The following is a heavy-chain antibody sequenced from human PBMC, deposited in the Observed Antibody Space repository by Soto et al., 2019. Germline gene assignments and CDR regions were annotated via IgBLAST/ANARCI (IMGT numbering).Heavy chain of an antibody. J-gene: IGHJ6*02. CDR3: ARGGRYRYGLAL. CDR1: GSSFCPYY. D-gene: IGHD1-1*01. CDR2: IYHSGPT. V-gene: IGHV4-59*01. Sequence: QVQLQESGPGLVKPSETLFPTCTVSGSSFCPYYWSWIRQPPGKGLEWIGYIYHSGPTNYNPSLKGRLTISVGTSKNRWTLKLTSPTAAATAVYYYARGGRYRYGLALWGQGTTVTVSS.